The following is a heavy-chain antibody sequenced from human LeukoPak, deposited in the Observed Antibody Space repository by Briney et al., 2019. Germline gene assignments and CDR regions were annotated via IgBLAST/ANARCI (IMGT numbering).Heavy chain of an antibody. CDR3: ARDTTNVYYYDTSGYDH. Sequence: SETLSLTCTVSGGSVSSGSYYWSWIRQPPGKGLEWIGYIYYSGSTKYNPSLKSRVTISVDTSKNQFSLKLSSVTAADTAVYYCARDTTNVYYYDTSGYDHWGQGTLVTVSS. D-gene: IGHD3-22*01. CDR1: GGSVSSGSYY. CDR2: IYYSGST. J-gene: IGHJ4*02. V-gene: IGHV4-61*01.